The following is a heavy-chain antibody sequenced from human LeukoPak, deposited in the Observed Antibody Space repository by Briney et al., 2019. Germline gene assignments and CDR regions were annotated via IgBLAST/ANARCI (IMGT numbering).Heavy chain of an antibody. V-gene: IGHV3-23*01. CDR2: ISGSGGST. Sequence: GGSLRLSCAASGFTFSSYAMSWVRQAPGKGLEWVSAISGSGGSTYYADSVEGRFTISRDNSKNTLYLQMNSLRAEDTAVYYCAKDLRAYDVKFDYWGQGTLVTVSS. J-gene: IGHJ4*02. CDR3: AKDLRAYDVKFDY. D-gene: IGHD1-1*01. CDR1: GFTFSSYA.